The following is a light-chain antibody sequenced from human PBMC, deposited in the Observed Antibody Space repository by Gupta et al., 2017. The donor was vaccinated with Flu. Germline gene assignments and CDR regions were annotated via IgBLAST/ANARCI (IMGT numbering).Light chain of an antibody. Sequence: PSTLAGYVGGTVTISWRASQSISDWRAWYQVKTGKAPNLLIYKASSLHSGVPSRFSGSGSGAEYTLTITSLQPDDFATYSCKEYSSDRPTCGQGTRLE. CDR1: QSISDW. V-gene: IGKV1-5*03. CDR3: KEYSSDRPT. CDR2: KAS. J-gene: IGKJ5*01.